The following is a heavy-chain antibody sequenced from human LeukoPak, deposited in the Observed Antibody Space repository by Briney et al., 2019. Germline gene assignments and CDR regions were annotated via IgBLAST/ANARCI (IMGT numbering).Heavy chain of an antibody. CDR3: ARHFEDV. Sequence: SGTLSLTCTVSGGSISSYYWSWIRQPPGKGLEWIGYIYYSGSTNYNPSLKSRVTISVDTSKSQLSLKLSSVTAADTAVYYCARHFEDVWGQGTTVTVSS. CDR1: GGSISSYY. V-gene: IGHV4-59*08. CDR2: IYYSGST. J-gene: IGHJ6*02.